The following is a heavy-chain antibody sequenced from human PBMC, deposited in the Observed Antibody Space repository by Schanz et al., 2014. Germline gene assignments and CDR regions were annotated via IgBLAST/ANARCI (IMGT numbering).Heavy chain of an antibody. CDR1: GFTFSTHA. CDR2: ISGDHRNT. CDR3: AKDAPYPFDL. V-gene: IGHV3-23*01. J-gene: IGHJ2*01. Sequence: EMQLLESGGGLIQPGGSLRLSCAASGFTFSTHAMSWVRQAPGKGLEWVSSISGDHRNTFYADSVKGRFTISRDNSKNTRYLQMNSLRAEDPAIYYCAKDAPYPFDLWGRGTLITVSS.